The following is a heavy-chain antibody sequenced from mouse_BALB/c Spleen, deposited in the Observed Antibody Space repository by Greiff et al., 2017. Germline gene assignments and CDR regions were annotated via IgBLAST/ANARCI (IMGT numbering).Heavy chain of an antibody. CDR1: GFTFSSYA. CDR2: ISSGGSYT. D-gene: IGHD1-1*01. CDR3: ARSSLTVVAHYAMDY. V-gene: IGHV5-9-3*01. Sequence: EVQVVESGGGLVKPGGSLKLSCAASGFTFSSYAMSWVRQTPEKRLEWVATISSGGSYTYYPDSVKGRFTISRDNAKNTLYLQMSSLRSEDTAMYYCARSSLTVVAHYAMDYWGQGTSVTVSS. J-gene: IGHJ4*01.